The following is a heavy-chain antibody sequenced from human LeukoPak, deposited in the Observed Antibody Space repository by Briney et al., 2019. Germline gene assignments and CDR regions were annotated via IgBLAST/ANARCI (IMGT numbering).Heavy chain of an antibody. V-gene: IGHV3-23*01. CDR3: AKDLAYDSSDYHVIFDC. CDR1: GFTFSSYA. D-gene: IGHD3-22*01. CDR2: ISGSGGST. Sequence: GGSLRLSCAASGFTFSSYAMGWVRQAPGKGLEWVSAISGSGGSTYYADSVKGRFTTSRDNPKNTLYLQMNSLRAEDTAIYYCAKDLAYDSSDYHVIFDCWGQGTLVTVSS. J-gene: IGHJ4*02.